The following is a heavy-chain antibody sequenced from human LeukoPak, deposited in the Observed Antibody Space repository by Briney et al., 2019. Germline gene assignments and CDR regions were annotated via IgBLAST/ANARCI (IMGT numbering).Heavy chain of an antibody. D-gene: IGHD5-18*01. CDR2: INSGGRII. V-gene: IGHV3-74*01. Sequence: PGGSLRLSCAASGFTFSNYWMHWVRQVPGKGLVCVSHINSGGRIINYADSVKGRFTISRDNAKNTLYLQMNSLRVEDTAVYYCARDLGYSHVYSFNYWGQGTLVTVSS. CDR3: ARDLGYSHVYSFNY. J-gene: IGHJ4*02. CDR1: GFTFSNYW.